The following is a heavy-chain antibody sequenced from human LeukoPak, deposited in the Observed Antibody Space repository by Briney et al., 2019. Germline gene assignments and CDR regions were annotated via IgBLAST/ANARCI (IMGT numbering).Heavy chain of an antibody. CDR2: INPNSGGT. V-gene: IGHV1-2*02. CDR1: GYTFTGYY. D-gene: IGHD2-15*01. Sequence: GASVKVSCKASGYTFTGYYVHWVRQAPGQGLEWMGWINPNSGGTNYAQKFQGRVTMTRDTSISTAYMELSRLRSDDTAVYYCARTPRDIVVVVAATLYYYYGMDVWGQGTTVTVSS. CDR3: ARTPRDIVVVVAATLYYYYGMDV. J-gene: IGHJ6*02.